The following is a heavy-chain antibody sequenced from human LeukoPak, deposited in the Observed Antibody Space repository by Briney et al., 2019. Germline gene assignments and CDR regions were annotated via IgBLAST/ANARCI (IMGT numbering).Heavy chain of an antibody. Sequence: SETLSLTCTVSGDSVSSDSYYWSWIRQPPGKGLEWIGYIYYSGTTKQNPSHKSRVTLSVDTSKNQLYLKLNSVTAADTAVYYCARDSRGYYDSSGYFDHWGQGTLVTVSS. V-gene: IGHV4-61*01. CDR3: ARDSRGYYDSSGYFDH. J-gene: IGHJ4*02. CDR2: IYYSGTT. D-gene: IGHD3-22*01. CDR1: GDSVSSDSYY.